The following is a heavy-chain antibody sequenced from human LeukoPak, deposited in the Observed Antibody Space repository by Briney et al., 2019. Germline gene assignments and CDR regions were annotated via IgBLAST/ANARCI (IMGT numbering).Heavy chain of an antibody. CDR2: IYYSGST. V-gene: IGHV4-39*07. D-gene: IGHD6-13*01. Sequence: SETLSLTCTVSGGSISSSSYYWGWIRQPPGKGLEWIGSIYYSGSTNYNPSLKSRVTISVDTSKNQFSLKLSSVTAADTAVYYCARDLSVDSSSWGPHFDYWGQGTLVTVSS. CDR1: GGSISSSSYY. J-gene: IGHJ4*02. CDR3: ARDLSVDSSSWGPHFDY.